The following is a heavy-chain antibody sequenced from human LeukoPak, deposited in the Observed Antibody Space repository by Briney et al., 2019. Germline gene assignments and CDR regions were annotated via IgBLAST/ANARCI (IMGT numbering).Heavy chain of an antibody. Sequence: SETLSLTCTVSGGSISSYYWSWIRQPPGEGVEWIGYIYYSGSTNYNPSLKSRVTISVDTSKNQFSLKLSSVTAADTAVYYCARQSYYDSSGYYDSLYYYYMDVWGKGTTVTASS. V-gene: IGHV4-59*08. J-gene: IGHJ6*03. CDR1: GGSISSYY. D-gene: IGHD3-22*01. CDR2: IYYSGST. CDR3: ARQSYYDSSGYYDSLYYYYMDV.